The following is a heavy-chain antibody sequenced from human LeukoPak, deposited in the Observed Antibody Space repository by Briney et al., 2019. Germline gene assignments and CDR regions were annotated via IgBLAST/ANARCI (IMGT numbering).Heavy chain of an antibody. CDR1: GFTFSNYA. CDR2: ISYDGTNK. V-gene: IGHV3-30-3*01. Sequence: PGRSLRLSYAASGFTFSNYAMHWVRQAPGKGLEWVAVISYDGTNKYYADSVKGRFTISRDNSKNTMYLQMNSLRAEDTAMYYCARAPMSYDSSGFGGAFDIWGQGTMVTVSS. CDR3: ARAPMSYDSSGFGGAFDI. D-gene: IGHD3-22*01. J-gene: IGHJ3*02.